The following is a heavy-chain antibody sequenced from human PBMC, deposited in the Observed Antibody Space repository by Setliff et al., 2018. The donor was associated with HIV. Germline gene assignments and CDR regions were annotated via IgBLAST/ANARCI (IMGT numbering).Heavy chain of an antibody. V-gene: IGHV1-18*01. Sequence: ASVKVSCKASGYTFTSYGISWVRQAPGQGLEWMGWISAYNGNTNYAQKLQGRVTMTTDTSTSTAYMELRSLRSDDTAVYYCARVGPMVRGVPASYYYGMDVWGQGTTGTVSS. J-gene: IGHJ6*02. CDR1: GYTFTSYG. D-gene: IGHD3-10*01. CDR2: ISAYNGNT. CDR3: ARVGPMVRGVPASYYYGMDV.